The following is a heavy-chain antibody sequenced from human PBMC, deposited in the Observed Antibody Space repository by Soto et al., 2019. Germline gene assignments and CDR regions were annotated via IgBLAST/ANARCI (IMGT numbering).Heavy chain of an antibody. CDR1: GYVFTSYY. D-gene: IGHD5-12*01. CDR2: INPNTGDT. J-gene: IGHJ6*02. Sequence: QVQLVQSGAEVKKPGASVKVSCKASGYVFTSYYLHWARQAPGQGLEWMGWINPNTGDTYYARNFESRITLTRDTSTHTGSMGLWKLRSADTAVYYCLGGVATTGHYYGFDVWGQGTAVNVSS. CDR3: LGGVATTGHYYGFDV. V-gene: IGHV1-2*02.